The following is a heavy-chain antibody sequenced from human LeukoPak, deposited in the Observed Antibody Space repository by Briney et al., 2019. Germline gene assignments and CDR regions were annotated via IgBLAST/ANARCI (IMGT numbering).Heavy chain of an antibody. Sequence: GGSLRLSXAASGFTFSSYSMNWVRQAPGKGLEWVGRIKSKADGGTTDYAAPVKGRFTISRDDSKNTLYLQMNSLKTEDTAVYYCTTDNRLGSCSSTSCLTDAFDIWGQGTMVTVSS. CDR3: TTDNRLGSCSSTSCLTDAFDI. D-gene: IGHD2-2*01. CDR1: GFTFSSYS. V-gene: IGHV3-15*01. CDR2: IKSKADGGTT. J-gene: IGHJ3*02.